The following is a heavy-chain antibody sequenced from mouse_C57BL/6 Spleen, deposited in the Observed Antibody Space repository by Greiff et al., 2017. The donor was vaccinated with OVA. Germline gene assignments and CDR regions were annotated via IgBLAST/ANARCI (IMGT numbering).Heavy chain of an antibody. CDR2: IYPGDGDT. Sequence: QVQLQQSGPELVKPGASVKISCKASGYAFSSSWMNWVKQRPGKGLEWIGRIYPGDGDTNYNGKFKGKATLTADKSSSTAYMQLSSLTSEDSAVYVCARGTTVVATNAMDYWGQGTSVTVSS. CDR3: ARGTTVVATNAMDY. J-gene: IGHJ4*01. V-gene: IGHV1-82*01. D-gene: IGHD1-1*01. CDR1: GYAFSSSW.